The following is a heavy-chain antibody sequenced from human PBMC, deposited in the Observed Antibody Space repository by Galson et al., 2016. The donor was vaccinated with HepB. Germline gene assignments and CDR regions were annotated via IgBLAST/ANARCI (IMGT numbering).Heavy chain of an antibody. Sequence: CAISGDSVSSDSAAWSGIRQSPSRGLEWLGRTYDRSKWDNDNAVSVKSRITINPDTAKNQFSLQLNPMTPEDAAVYYCARERQQQYYFDYWAQGTLVTVSS. V-gene: IGHV6-1*01. CDR1: GDSVSSDSAA. CDR3: ARERQQQYYFDY. CDR2: TYDRSKWDN. J-gene: IGHJ4*02. D-gene: IGHD6-13*01.